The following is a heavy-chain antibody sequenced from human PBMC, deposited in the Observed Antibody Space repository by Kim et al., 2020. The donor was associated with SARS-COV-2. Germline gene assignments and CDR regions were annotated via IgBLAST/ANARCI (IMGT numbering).Heavy chain of an antibody. J-gene: IGHJ4*02. CDR1: GFTFSSYA. D-gene: IGHD3-10*01. CDR3: AKDLVRTYYGSGVVDY. V-gene: IGHV3-23*01. Sequence: GGSLRLSCAASGFTFSSYAMSWVRQAPGKGLEWVSAISGSGGSTYYADSVKGRFTISRDNSKNTLYLQMNSLRAEDTAVYYCAKDLVRTYYGSGVVDYWGQGTLVTVST. CDR2: ISGSGGST.